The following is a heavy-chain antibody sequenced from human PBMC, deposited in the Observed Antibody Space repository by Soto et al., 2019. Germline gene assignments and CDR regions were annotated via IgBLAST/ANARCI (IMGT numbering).Heavy chain of an antibody. CDR2: IYPGDSDT. D-gene: IGHD5-12*01. Sequence: PGESLKISCKGSGDSFTSYWIGWVRQMPGKGLEWMGIIYPGDSDTRYSPSFQGQVTISADKSISTAYLQWSSLKASDTAMYYCARVGVGYSGYDFHYYYMDVWGKGTTVTVS. CDR3: ARVGVGYSGYDFHYYYMDV. J-gene: IGHJ6*03. V-gene: IGHV5-51*01. CDR1: GDSFTSYW.